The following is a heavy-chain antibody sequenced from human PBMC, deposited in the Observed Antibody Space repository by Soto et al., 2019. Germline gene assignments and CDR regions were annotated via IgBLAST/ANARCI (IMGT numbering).Heavy chain of an antibody. J-gene: IGHJ5*02. CDR3: VRRGGGGMFDP. CDR1: GFTFGDSY. D-gene: IGHD2-15*01. V-gene: IGHV3-11*06. CDR2: ISPGSRYP. Sequence: PGGSVRLSCAGSGFTFGDSYMSWIRQAPGKGLEWLSYISPGSRYPAYADSVKGRFTISRDNAKRSLYLQMMSLTAEDTAIYYCVRRGGGGMFDPWGQGTMVTVSS.